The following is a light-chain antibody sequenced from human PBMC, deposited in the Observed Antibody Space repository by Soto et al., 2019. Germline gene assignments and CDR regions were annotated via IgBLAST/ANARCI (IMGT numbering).Light chain of an antibody. CDR2: DAS. CDR1: QGVSSY. CDR3: KQRGNWAST. Sequence: EIVSTQSPATLSLSPGERATLSCSASQGVSSYLAWYQQKPGQAPRLLIYDASNRATGIPARFSGSGSGTDFTLTISSLEPEDFAVYYCKQRGNWASTFGRGTRLEIK. J-gene: IGKJ5*01. V-gene: IGKV3-11*01.